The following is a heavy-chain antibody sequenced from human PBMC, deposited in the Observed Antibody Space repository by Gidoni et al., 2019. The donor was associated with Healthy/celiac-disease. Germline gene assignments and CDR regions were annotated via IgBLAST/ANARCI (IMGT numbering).Heavy chain of an antibody. CDR3: ARDHNEGVVRGVIGLYYFDY. CDR2: INHSGST. CDR1: GGSFSGYS. V-gene: IGHV4-34*01. J-gene: IGHJ4*02. D-gene: IGHD3-10*01. Sequence: QVQLQQWGAGLLKPSETLSLTCAVYGGSFSGYSWSWIRQPPGKGLEWIGEINHSGSTNYNPSLKSRVTISVDTSKNQFSLKLSSVTAADTAVYYCARDHNEGVVRGVIGLYYFDYWGQGTLVTVSS.